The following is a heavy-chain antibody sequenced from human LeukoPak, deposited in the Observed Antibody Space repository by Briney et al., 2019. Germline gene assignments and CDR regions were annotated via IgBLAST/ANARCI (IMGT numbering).Heavy chain of an antibody. J-gene: IGHJ4*02. CDR2: IRYDGGEK. CDR3: AQVYGSASAEIIHF. CDR1: GFTFRSFH. D-gene: IGHD3-10*01. Sequence: PTGVSLRLFCAASGFTFRSFHMHWVRQAPGKGLEWVAFIRYDGGEKSYGNSVKGRFIVSRDNSKNTLYLQMNSLRADDTAVYYCAQVYGSASAEIIHFWGQGTLVTVSS. V-gene: IGHV3-30*02.